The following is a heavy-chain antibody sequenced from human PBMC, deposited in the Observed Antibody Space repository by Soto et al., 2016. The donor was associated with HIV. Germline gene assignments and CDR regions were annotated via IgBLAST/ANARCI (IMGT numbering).Heavy chain of an antibody. Sequence: QVQLVQSGAEVKKPGASVKVSCKASGYTFTSYGISWVRQAPGQGLGWMGWISAYNGNTNYAQKLQGRVTMTTDTSTSTAYMELRSLRSDDTAVYYCARDPIARDSGSYWFDPWGQGTLVTVSS. CDR3: ARDPIARDSGSYWFDP. CDR1: GYTFTSYG. D-gene: IGHD1-26*01. V-gene: IGHV1-18*01. CDR2: ISAYNGNT. J-gene: IGHJ5*02.